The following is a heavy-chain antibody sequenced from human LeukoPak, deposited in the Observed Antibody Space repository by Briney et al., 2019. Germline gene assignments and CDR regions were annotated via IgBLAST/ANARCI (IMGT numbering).Heavy chain of an antibody. Sequence: QPGGSLRLSCAASGFTFSSYAMSWVRQAPGKGLEWVAVISYDGSNKYYADSVKGRFTISRDNSKNTLYLQMNSLRAEDTAVYYCARDNEGSTSYYFDYWGQGTLVTVSS. CDR1: GFTFSSYA. V-gene: IGHV3-30-3*01. CDR3: ARDNEGSTSYYFDY. J-gene: IGHJ4*02. CDR2: ISYDGSNK. D-gene: IGHD2-2*01.